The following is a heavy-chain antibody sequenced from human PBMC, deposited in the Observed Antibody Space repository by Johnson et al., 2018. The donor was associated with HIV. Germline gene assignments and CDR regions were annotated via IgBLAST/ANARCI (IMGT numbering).Heavy chain of an antibody. CDR1: GFTVSSNY. Sequence: VQLVESGGGLVQSGGSLRLSCGASGFTVSSNYMNWVRQAPGKGLEWVSVIYTGGSTHYADSVKGRFTISRDNSKNTLYLQMNSLRAEDTAVYYCARDYQWLVQDDAFDIWGQGTMVTVSS. D-gene: IGHD6-19*01. CDR2: IYTGGST. CDR3: ARDYQWLVQDDAFDI. J-gene: IGHJ3*02. V-gene: IGHV3-66*02.